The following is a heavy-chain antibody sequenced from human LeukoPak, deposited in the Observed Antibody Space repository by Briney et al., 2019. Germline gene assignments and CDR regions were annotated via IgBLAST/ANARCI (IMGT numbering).Heavy chain of an antibody. CDR2: ISGSGGNT. CDR3: AMSPGYISYYFDY. D-gene: IGHD5-18*01. V-gene: IGHV3-23*01. CDR1: GFTFSNYA. J-gene: IGHJ4*02. Sequence: PGGSLRLSCAASGFTFSNYAVSWVRQAPGKGLACISRISGSGGNTYYADSVKGRFTISTDNSKNTLYLQMNSLRAEDTAVYYCAMSPGYISYYFDYWGQGTLVTVSS.